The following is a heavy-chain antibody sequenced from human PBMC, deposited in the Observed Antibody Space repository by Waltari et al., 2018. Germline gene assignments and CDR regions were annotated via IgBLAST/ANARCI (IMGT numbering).Heavy chain of an antibody. V-gene: IGHV4-59*08. D-gene: IGHD3-22*01. CDR3: ARQRYYYDESGYYHHFDH. Sequence: QVQLQESGPGLVKPAETLSLTCTVSGGSISNYFWSWIRRPPGKGLEWIGYIYFSGSTSYTPSRKSRVTISVDTSKNQVSLKLSSVTAADTAVYYCARQRYYYDESGYYHHFDHWGPGSLVTVSS. CDR2: IYFSGST. CDR1: GGSISNYF. J-gene: IGHJ4*02.